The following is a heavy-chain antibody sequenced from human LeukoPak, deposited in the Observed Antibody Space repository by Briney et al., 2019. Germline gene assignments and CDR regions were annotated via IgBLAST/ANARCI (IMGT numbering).Heavy chain of an antibody. J-gene: IGHJ5*02. CDR3: ARDGELHYDFWGGYHNNWFDP. V-gene: IGHV4-39*07. Sequence: SETLSLTCTVSGGSISSSSYYWGWIRQPPGKGLEWIGSIYYSGSTYYNPSLKSRVTISVDTSKNQFSLKLSSVTAADTAVYYCARDGELHYDFWGGYHNNWFDPWGQGTLVTVSS. CDR1: GGSISSSSYY. D-gene: IGHD3-3*01. CDR2: IYYSGST.